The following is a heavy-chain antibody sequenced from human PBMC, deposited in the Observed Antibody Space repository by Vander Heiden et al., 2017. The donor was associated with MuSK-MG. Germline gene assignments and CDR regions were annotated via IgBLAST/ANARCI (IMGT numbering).Heavy chain of an antibody. J-gene: IGHJ1*01. CDR2: IYYSGST. V-gene: IGHV4-59*08. D-gene: IGHD4-17*01. CDR3: ASLGVFFLDGDPAEDYFQH. Sequence: QVQLQESGPGLVKPSETLSLTCTVSGGSISSYYWSWIRQPPGKGLEWIGYIYYSGSTNYNPSLKRRGTISVDTSKNQFSLKLSSGTAAETAVYYCASLGVFFLDGDPAEDYFQHWGQGTLVTVSS. CDR1: GGSISSYY.